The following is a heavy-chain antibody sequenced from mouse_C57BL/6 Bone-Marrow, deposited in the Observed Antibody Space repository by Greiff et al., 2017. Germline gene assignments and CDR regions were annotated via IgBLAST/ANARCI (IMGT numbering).Heavy chain of an antibody. Sequence: VKVVESGAELARPGASVKLSCKASGYTFTSYGISWVKQRTGQGLEWIGEIYPRSGNTYYNEKFKGKATLTADKSSSTAYMELRSLTSEDSAVYFCARGATMVTTDFDYWGQGTTLTVSS. V-gene: IGHV1-81*01. J-gene: IGHJ2*01. CDR2: IYPRSGNT. CDR3: ARGATMVTTDFDY. CDR1: GYTFTSYG. D-gene: IGHD2-2*01.